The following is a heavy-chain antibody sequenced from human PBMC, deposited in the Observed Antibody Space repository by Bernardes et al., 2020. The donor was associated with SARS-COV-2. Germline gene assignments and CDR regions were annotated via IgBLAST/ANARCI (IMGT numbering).Heavy chain of an antibody. CDR2: IKNKANSYKT. J-gene: IGHJ4*02. Sequence: GGSLRLSCAASGFTFSDHSMDWVRQAPGKGLEWVGRIKNKANSYKTHYAASVKGRFTISRDDSKNGLYLQMNSLKTEDTALYYCTRPATASTSADNWGQGTMVTVSS. CDR3: TRPATASTSADN. V-gene: IGHV3-72*01. CDR1: GFTFSDHS.